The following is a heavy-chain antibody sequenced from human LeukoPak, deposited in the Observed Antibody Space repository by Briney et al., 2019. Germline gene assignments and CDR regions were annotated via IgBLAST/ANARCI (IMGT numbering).Heavy chain of an antibody. CDR1: GFTFSSYS. Sequence: PGGSLRLSCAASGFTFSSYSMNWVRQAPGKGLEWVSYISSSSSTIYYADSVKGRFTISRDNAKNSLYLQMNSLRAEDTAVYFCARGTGDGRHAFDIWGQGTVVTVSS. D-gene: IGHD7-27*01. J-gene: IGHJ3*02. CDR2: ISSSSSTI. CDR3: ARGTGDGRHAFDI. V-gene: IGHV3-48*01.